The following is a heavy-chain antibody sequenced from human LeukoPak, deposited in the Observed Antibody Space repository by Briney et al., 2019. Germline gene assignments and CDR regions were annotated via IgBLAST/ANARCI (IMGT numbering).Heavy chain of an antibody. V-gene: IGHV3-23*01. Sequence: GGSLRLSCAASGFTFPNYDMSWVRQAPGKGLEWVSTISDSGHDTSYADSVKGRFTISRDNSKNTLYLQMNSLRAEDTAVYYCARDRGSYSDYWGQGTLVTVSS. J-gene: IGHJ4*02. D-gene: IGHD3-16*01. CDR3: ARDRGSYSDY. CDR1: GFTFPNYD. CDR2: ISDSGHDT.